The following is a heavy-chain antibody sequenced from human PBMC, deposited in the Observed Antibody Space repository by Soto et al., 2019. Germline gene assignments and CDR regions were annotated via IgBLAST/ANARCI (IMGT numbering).Heavy chain of an antibody. V-gene: IGHV4-4*02. CDR3: ARSAGWYAIQA. J-gene: IGHJ5*02. CDR1: GDSVSSPYY. Sequence: QVQLQESGPGLVKPSGTLSLTCAVSGDSVSSPYYWCWVRQSPGKGLEWIGEVFHTGTTSYNPSLRSRVTISMDKSINQFSLDLSSVTAADTAVYYCARSAGWYAIQAWGPGTLVIVSS. CDR2: VFHTGTT. D-gene: IGHD6-19*01.